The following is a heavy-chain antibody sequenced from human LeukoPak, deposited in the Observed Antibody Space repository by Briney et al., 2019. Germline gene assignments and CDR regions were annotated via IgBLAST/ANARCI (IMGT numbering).Heavy chain of an antibody. CDR1: GGSLRSYY. J-gene: IGHJ4*02. CDR3: ARVGGWLQLKRWGFDY. D-gene: IGHD5-24*01. CDR2: VSHSGTT. Sequence: SETLSLTCAVYGGSLRSYYWSWIRQSPGKGLEWIGEVSHSGTTTYNPSLKGRVIISMDTSKRQFSLKVASVTAADTAIYYCARVGGWLQLKRWGFDYWGQGTPVTVSS. V-gene: IGHV4-34*01.